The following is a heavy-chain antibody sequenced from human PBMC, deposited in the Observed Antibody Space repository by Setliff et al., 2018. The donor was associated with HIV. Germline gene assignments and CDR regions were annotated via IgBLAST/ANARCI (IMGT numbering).Heavy chain of an antibody. J-gene: IGHJ4*03. V-gene: IGHV1-18*01. Sequence: ASVKVSCKTSGCTFSSYGISWVRQAPGQGLEWMGWVSNKGDTNYVQKLQDRLTITTDTSTSTAYLELRDLRSEDTAVYYCARDPRYSSVWFRNGGVDYWGQGTMVTVSS. CDR3: ARDPRYSSVWFRNGGVDY. CDR2: VSNKGDT. D-gene: IGHD6-19*01. CDR1: GCTFSSYG.